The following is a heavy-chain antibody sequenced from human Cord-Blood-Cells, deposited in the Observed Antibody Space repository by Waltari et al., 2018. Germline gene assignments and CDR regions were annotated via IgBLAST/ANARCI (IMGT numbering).Heavy chain of an antibody. Sequence: QVQLQESGPGLGKPSETLSLTCTVSGGSISIYYWSSIRQPPGKGLEWIGYIYYSGSTNYNTALKSRVTISVDASKNQFSGKLSSVTAADTAVYYCASIVGATEGYWGQGTLVTVSS. D-gene: IGHD1-26*01. CDR1: GGSISIYY. V-gene: IGHV4-59*01. CDR2: IYYSGST. J-gene: IGHJ4*02. CDR3: ASIVGATEGY.